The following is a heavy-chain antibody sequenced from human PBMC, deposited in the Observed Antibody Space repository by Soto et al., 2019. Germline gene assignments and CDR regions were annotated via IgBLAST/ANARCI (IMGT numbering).Heavy chain of an antibody. CDR2: IGGSGGTK. Sequence: PGGSLRLSCAAAGLSFSSYEMNWVRQAPGKGLEWISYIGGSGGTKYSADSVKGRFIISRDNAQNSLYLQMNSLRVEDTAVYYCARDRGGDVGQFLFPDGFDLWGQGTMVTVSS. V-gene: IGHV3-48*03. D-gene: IGHD3-10*01. CDR1: GLSFSSYE. J-gene: IGHJ3*01. CDR3: ARDRGGDVGQFLFPDGFDL.